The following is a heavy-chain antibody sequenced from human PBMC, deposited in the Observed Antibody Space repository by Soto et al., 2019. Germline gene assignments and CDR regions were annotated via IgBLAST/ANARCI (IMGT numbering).Heavy chain of an antibody. J-gene: IGHJ4*02. CDR1: GFTFSSYA. D-gene: IGHD3-3*01. V-gene: IGHV3-30-3*02. CDR3: AKHDFWTLYNTGLDS. CDR2: ISYDGSNK. Sequence: GGSLRLSCAASGFTFSSYAMHWVRQAPGKGLEWVAVISYDGSNKYYADSVKGRFTISRDNFKNMLYLQMNSLRAEDTAVYYCAKHDFWTLYNTGLDSWGQGTLVTVSS.